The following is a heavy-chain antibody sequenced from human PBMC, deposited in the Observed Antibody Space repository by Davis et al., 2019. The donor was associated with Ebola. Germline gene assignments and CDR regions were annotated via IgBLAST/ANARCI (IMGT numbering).Heavy chain of an antibody. CDR2: ISGSVGNT. Sequence: GESLKISCAASGFTFSSYWMSWVRQAPGKGLEWVSAISGSVGNTYYADSVKGRFTISRDNSKNTLYLQMNSLRAEDTAVYYCARETEAYCGGDCYSDYWGQGTLVTVSS. CDR3: ARETEAYCGGDCYSDY. V-gene: IGHV3-23*01. D-gene: IGHD2-21*02. CDR1: GFTFSSYW. J-gene: IGHJ4*02.